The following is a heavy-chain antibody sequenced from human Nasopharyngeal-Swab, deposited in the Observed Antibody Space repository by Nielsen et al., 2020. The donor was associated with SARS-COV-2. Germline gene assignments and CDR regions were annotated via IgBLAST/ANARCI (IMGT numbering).Heavy chain of an antibody. J-gene: IGHJ4*02. CDR2: ISGSGSYI. Sequence: GEFLKISCAASGINFSYYSMSWVRQAPGEGLEWVSSISGSGSYIYYSDSVKGRFTISRDNAKKSLYLQMNSLRVEVTAVYYCGRQLRLGELSLYNEFDYWVQGTLVTVSS. V-gene: IGHV3-21*01. CDR3: GRQLRLGELSLYNEFDY. D-gene: IGHD3-16*02. CDR1: GINFSYYS.